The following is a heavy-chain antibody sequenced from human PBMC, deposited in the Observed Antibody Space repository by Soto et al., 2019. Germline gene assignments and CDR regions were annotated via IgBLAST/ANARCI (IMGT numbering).Heavy chain of an antibody. D-gene: IGHD3-9*01. CDR3: ARDTGSHYDILTARDKYYYYGMDV. CDR1: GFTFSSYG. J-gene: IGHJ6*02. CDR2: IWYDGSNK. Sequence: QVQLVESGGGVVQPGRSLRLSCAASGFTFSSYGMHWVRQAPGKGLEWVAVIWYDGSNKYYADSVKGRFTISRDNSKNTLYLQMNSLRAEDTAVYYCARDTGSHYDILTARDKYYYYGMDVWGQGTTVTVSS. V-gene: IGHV3-33*01.